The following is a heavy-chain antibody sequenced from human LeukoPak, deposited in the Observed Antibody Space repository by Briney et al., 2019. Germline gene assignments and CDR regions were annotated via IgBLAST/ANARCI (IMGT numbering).Heavy chain of an antibody. D-gene: IGHD3-22*01. J-gene: IGHJ4*02. V-gene: IGHV3-23*01. CDR3: AKSEMIVVVITPYFDY. CDR2: ISGSGGPT. CDR1: GFTFSSYA. Sequence: GGSLRLSCAASGFTFSSYAMSWVRQAPGKGLEWVSAISGSGGPTYYADSVKGRFTISRDNSKNTLYLQMNSLRAEDTAVYYCAKSEMIVVVITPYFDYWGQGTLVTVSS.